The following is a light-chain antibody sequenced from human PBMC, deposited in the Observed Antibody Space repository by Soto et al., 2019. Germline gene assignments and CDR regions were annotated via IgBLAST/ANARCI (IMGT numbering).Light chain of an antibody. CDR3: QQYGSSPLFT. J-gene: IGKJ3*01. Sequence: EIVLTQSPGTLSLSPGERATLSCRASQSVSSSYLAWYQQKPGQAPRLLIYGASSRATGIPYRFSGSGSGTDFTLTISRLEPEDFAVYYCQQYGSSPLFTFGPGT. CDR2: GAS. V-gene: IGKV3-20*01. CDR1: QSVSSSY.